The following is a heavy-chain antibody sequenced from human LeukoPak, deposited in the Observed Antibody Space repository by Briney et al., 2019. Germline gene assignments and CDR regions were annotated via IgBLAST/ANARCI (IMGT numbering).Heavy chain of an antibody. Sequence: PGGSLRLSCAASGFTFSDYYMSWIRQAPGKGLGWVSYISSSSSYTNYADSVKGRFTISRDNAKNSLYLQMNSLRAEDTAVYYCARDQTRSARYYFDYWVQGSLVSVSS. D-gene: IGHD2-2*01. V-gene: IGHV3-11*06. J-gene: IGHJ4*02. CDR3: ARDQTRSARYYFDY. CDR1: GFTFSDYY. CDR2: ISSSSSYT.